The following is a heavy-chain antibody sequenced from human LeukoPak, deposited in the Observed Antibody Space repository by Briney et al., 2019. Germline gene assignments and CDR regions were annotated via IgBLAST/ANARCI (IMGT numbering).Heavy chain of an antibody. V-gene: IGHV3-30*18. J-gene: IGHJ4*02. CDR3: AKGGTAMVFDY. CDR1: GFTFSSYG. D-gene: IGHD5-18*01. CDR2: ISYDGSNK. Sequence: GRSLRLSWAASGFTFSSYGMHWVRQAPGKGLEWVAVISYDGSNKYYADSVKGRFTISRDNSKNTLYLQMNSLRAEDTAVYYCAKGGTAMVFDYWGQGTLVTVSS.